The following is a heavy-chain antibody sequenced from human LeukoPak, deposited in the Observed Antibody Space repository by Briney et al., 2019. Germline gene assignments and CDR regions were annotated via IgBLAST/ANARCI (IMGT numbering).Heavy chain of an antibody. CDR3: ARHDREDYYYYYMDV. CDR1: GGSFSGYY. V-gene: IGHV4-34*01. J-gene: IGHJ6*03. Sequence: SETLSLTCAVYGGSFSGYYWSWIRQPPGKGLEWIGEINHSGSTNYNPSLKSRVTISVDTSKNQFSLKLSSVTAADTAVYYCARHDREDYYYYYMDVWGKGTTVTISS. CDR2: INHSGST. D-gene: IGHD3-3*01.